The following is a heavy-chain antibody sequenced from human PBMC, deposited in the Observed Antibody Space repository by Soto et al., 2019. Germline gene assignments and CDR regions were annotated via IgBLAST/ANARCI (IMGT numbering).Heavy chain of an antibody. Sequence: SVKVSCKASGFTFTSSAVQWVRQARGQRLEWIGWIVVGSGNTNYAQKFQERVTITRDMSTSTAYMELSSLRSEDTAVYYCAKLNSRTILKGNGFDPWGQGTLVTVSS. CDR2: IVVGSGNT. CDR3: AKLNSRTILKGNGFDP. D-gene: IGHD3-3*01. V-gene: IGHV1-58*01. CDR1: GFTFTSSA. J-gene: IGHJ5*02.